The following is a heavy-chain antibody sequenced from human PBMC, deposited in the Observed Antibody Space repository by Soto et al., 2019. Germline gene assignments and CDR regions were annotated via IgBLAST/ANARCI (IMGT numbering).Heavy chain of an antibody. D-gene: IGHD3-3*01. CDR1: GGSIRSYY. CDR2: MYYSGST. V-gene: IGHV4-59*01. CDR3: ARGTFGVVKD. J-gene: IGHJ4*02. Sequence: PSETLSLTCTVSGGSIRSYYWSWIRQSPGKGLEWIGYMYYSGSTNYNPSLKSRVTISIDTSRNQFSLKLSSVTAADTAVYYCARGTFGVVKDWGQGTLVTVSS.